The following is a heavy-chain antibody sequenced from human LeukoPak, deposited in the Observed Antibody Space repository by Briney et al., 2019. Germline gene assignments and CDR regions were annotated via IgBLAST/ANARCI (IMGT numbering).Heavy chain of an antibody. CDR2: INSGSTK. CDR3: ARSYSSSASDMDV. D-gene: IGHD6-6*01. CDR1: GFTFSSFE. Sequence: GGSLRLSCVASGFTFSSFEMNWVRQAPGKGLEWVSYINSGSTKYYADSVKGRFTISRDNAKKSLYLQMNSLRAEDTAVYYCARSYSSSASDMDVWGQGTPVTVSS. J-gene: IGHJ6*02. V-gene: IGHV3-48*03.